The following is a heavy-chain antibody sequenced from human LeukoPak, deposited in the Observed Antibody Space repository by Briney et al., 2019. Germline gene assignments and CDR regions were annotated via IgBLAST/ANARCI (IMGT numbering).Heavy chain of an antibody. CDR3: ARGANPRYIGYGSGCMDV. D-gene: IGHD3-10*01. Sequence: PGGSLRLSCAASGFTFSSYAMSWVRQAPGKGLEWIGEINHSGSTNYNPSLKSRVTISVDTSKNQFSLKMSSVTAADPAVYYCARGANPRYIGYGSGCMDVWAKGPRSPSP. CDR2: INHSGST. V-gene: IGHV4-34*01. J-gene: IGHJ6*02. CDR1: GFTFSSYA.